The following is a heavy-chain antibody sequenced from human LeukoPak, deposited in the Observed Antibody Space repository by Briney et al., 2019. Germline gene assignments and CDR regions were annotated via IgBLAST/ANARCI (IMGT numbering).Heavy chain of an antibody. CDR2: IYYSGST. D-gene: IGHD2-2*01. J-gene: IGHJ4*02. CDR1: GGSISSYY. V-gene: IGHV4-59*01. Sequence: SETLSLTCTVSGGSISSYYWSWIRQPPGKGLEWIGYIYYSGSTNYNPSLKSRVTISVDTSKNQFSLKLSSVTAADTAVYYCARASSYYFDYWGQGNLVTVSS. CDR3: ARASSYYFDY.